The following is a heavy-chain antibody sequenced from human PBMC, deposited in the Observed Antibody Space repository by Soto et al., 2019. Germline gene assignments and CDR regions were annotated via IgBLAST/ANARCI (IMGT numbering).Heavy chain of an antibody. Sequence: SETLSLTCTVSGGSISSSSYYWGWIRQPPGKGLEWIGSIYYSVSTYYNPSIKSRATISVDTSKNQFSLKLSSVTAADTAGYYCARLYAIGGDYLDYWGQGTLVTVSS. CDR1: GGSISSSSYY. CDR3: ARLYAIGGDYLDY. J-gene: IGHJ4*02. CDR2: IYYSVST. D-gene: IGHD2-8*01. V-gene: IGHV4-39*01.